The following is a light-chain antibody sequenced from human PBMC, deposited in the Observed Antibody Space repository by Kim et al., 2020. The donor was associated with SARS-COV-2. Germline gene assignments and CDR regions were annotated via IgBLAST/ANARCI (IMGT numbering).Light chain of an antibody. Sequence: EPASISGRYSQSLLHSNGNKYLGWYLQKPGQSPQLLIYMGSNRASGVPDRFSGSTSGTDFTLRISRVEAEDIGVYYCMQALQSPSTFGQGTKLEI. CDR1: QSLLHSNGNKY. J-gene: IGKJ2*01. CDR2: MGS. V-gene: IGKV2-28*01. CDR3: MQALQSPST.